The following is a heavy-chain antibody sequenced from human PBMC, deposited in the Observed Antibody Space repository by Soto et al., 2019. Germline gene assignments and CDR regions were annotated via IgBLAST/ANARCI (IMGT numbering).Heavy chain of an antibody. V-gene: IGHV4-34*01. CDR2: INHSGST. D-gene: IGHD5-18*01. Sequence: AETLSLTCAVYGGSFSGYYWSWIRQPPGKGLEWIGEINHSGSTNYNPSLKSRVTISVDTSKNQFSLKLSSVTAADTAVYYCASLRLTGYSYGHGVDYWGQGTLVTVSS. J-gene: IGHJ4*02. CDR3: ASLRLTGYSYGHGVDY. CDR1: GGSFSGYY.